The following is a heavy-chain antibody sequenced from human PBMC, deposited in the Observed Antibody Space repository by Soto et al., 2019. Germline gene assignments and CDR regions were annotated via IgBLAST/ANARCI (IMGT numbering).Heavy chain of an antibody. CDR1: GGTFTSYV. CDR2: IIPMFGTP. V-gene: IGHV1-69*01. J-gene: IGHJ4*02. CDR3: AVNAGTHVAYYFED. Sequence: QVQLVQSGAEVKKPGSSVKVSCKASGGTFTSYVISWVRQAPGQGPEWMGGIIPMFGTPDYAQRFPGRVTITADESTNTGYMELNTLRSEDTALYYCAVNAGTHVAYYFEDWGQGTLVTVST. D-gene: IGHD6-13*01.